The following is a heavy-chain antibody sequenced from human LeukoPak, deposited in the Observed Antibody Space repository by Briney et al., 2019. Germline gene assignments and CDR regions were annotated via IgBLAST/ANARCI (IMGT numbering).Heavy chain of an antibody. D-gene: IGHD1-14*01. CDR3: ARNQRRLDY. V-gene: IGHV3-7*01. CDR1: GFTFSNYW. Sequence: GGSLRLSCAASGFTFSNYWMTWVRQAPGKGLELVANIKQDGSEKYNVDSVEGRFTISRDNAKNSLYLQMNSLRAEDTAVYYCARNQRRLDYWGQGTLVTVPS. J-gene: IGHJ4*02. CDR2: IKQDGSEK.